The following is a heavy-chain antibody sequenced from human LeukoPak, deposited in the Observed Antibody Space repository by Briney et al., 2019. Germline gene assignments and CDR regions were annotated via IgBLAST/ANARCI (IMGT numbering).Heavy chain of an antibody. CDR2: IYYSGST. D-gene: IGHD3-10*01. CDR1: GGSISSYY. J-gene: IGHJ5*02. V-gene: IGHV4-59*01. CDR3: ARETRGVTNNWFDP. Sequence: SETLSLTCTVSGGSISSYYWSWIRQPPGKGLEWIGYIYYSGSTNYNPSLKSRVTISVDTSKNQFSLKLSSVTAADTVVYYCARETRGVTNNWFDPWGQGTLVTVS.